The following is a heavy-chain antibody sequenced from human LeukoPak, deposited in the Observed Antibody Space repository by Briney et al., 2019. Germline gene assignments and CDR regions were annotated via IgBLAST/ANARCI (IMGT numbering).Heavy chain of an antibody. D-gene: IGHD4/OR15-4a*01. CDR2: IKSDGAGT. Sequence: GGSLRLSCAASGFSFSSFWMHWVRQAPGKGLVWVSGIKSDGAGTSYVDSVKGRSTISRDNSKNTLYLQMNSLRAEDTAVYYCARRAGAHSHPYDYWGQGTLVTVSS. CDR1: GFSFSSFW. J-gene: IGHJ4*02. CDR3: ARRAGAHSHPYDY. V-gene: IGHV3-74*01.